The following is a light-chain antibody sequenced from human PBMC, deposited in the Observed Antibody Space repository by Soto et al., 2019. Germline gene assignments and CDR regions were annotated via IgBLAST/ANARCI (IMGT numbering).Light chain of an antibody. V-gene: IGLV2-14*01. J-gene: IGLJ2*01. CDR1: SSDVGGYNY. CDR3: SSYTSSSTRV. CDR2: EVS. Sequence: QSALTQPASVSGSPGQSITISCTGTSSDVGGYNYVSWYQQHPGKAPKLIIYEVSIRPSGISNRFSGSKSGNTASLTISGLQAEDEADYYCSSYTSSSTRVFGGGTKLTVL.